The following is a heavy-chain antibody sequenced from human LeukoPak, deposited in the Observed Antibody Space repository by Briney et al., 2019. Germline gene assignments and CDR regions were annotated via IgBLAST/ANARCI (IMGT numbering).Heavy chain of an antibody. Sequence: SVKVSCKASGGTFSSYAISWVRQAPGQGLEWMGGIIPIFGTANYAQKFQGRVTITGDESTSTAYMELSSLRSEDTAVYYCAGGYDFWSGSPYYCYYMDVWGKGTTVTVSS. CDR3: AGGYDFWSGSPYYCYYMDV. D-gene: IGHD3-3*01. CDR1: GGTFSSYA. J-gene: IGHJ6*03. V-gene: IGHV1-69*01. CDR2: IIPIFGTA.